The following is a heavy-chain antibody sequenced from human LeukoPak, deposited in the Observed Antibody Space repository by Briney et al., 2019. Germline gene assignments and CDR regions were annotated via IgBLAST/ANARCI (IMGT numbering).Heavy chain of an antibody. CDR3: ARDSSSSRLQGWFDP. CDR1: GYTFTGYY. D-gene: IGHD6-13*01. J-gene: IGHJ5*02. CDR2: INPNSGGT. Sequence: GASVKVSCMAPGYTFTGYYIHWVRQAPGQGLEWMGWINPNSGGTNYAQKFQGRVTMTRDTSISTAYMEMSRLTSDDTAVYYCARDSSSSRLQGWFDPWGQGTLVTVSS. V-gene: IGHV1-2*02.